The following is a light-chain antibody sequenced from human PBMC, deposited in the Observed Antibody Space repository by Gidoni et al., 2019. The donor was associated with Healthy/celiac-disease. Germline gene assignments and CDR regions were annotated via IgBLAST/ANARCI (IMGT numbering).Light chain of an antibody. CDR3: QKYNNWRT. Sequence: EIVMTQSPATLSVSPGERATLSCRASQSVSSNLAWYQQKPGQAPRLLIYGASTRATGIPASFSGSGSGTEFTLTISSLQSEDFAVYYCQKYNNWRTFGQGTKVEIK. CDR1: QSVSSN. V-gene: IGKV3-15*01. J-gene: IGKJ1*01. CDR2: GAS.